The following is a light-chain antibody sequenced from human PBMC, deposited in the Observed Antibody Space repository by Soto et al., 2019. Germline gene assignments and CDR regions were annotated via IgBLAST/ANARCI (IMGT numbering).Light chain of an antibody. CDR2: AAS. J-gene: IGKJ4*01. V-gene: IGKV1-39*01. CDR3: QQSYSTPGLT. CDR1: QSISSN. Sequence: DIQMTQSPSSLSASVGDRVTITCRASQSISSNLNWYQQKPGKAPKPLIYAASSLQSGVPSRFSGSGSGTDFTLTISSLQPEDFATYYCQQSYSTPGLTFGGGTKVEIK.